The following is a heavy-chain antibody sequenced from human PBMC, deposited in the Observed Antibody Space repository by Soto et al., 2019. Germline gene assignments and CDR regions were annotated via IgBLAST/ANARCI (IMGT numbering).Heavy chain of an antibody. J-gene: IGHJ6*02. CDR3: TTVGADYYYYGMHV. CDR1: GFSFTNAW. CDR2: MKSKTDGGTT. V-gene: IGHV3-15*07. D-gene: IGHD3-16*01. Sequence: EVQLVESGGGLVKPGGSLRLSCAASGFSFTNAWMSWVRQAPGKGLEWVGRMKSKTDGGTTDYAAPVKGRFTISRDDSKNTLYLQMNSRKIEDTAVYYWTTVGADYYYYGMHVWGQGTTVTVSS.